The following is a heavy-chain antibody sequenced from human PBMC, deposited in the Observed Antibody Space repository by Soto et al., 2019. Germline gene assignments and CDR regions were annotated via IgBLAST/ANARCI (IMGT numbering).Heavy chain of an antibody. CDR3: ASRYGDFWSGYFYGRNYYYGMDV. J-gene: IGHJ6*02. Sequence: EVQLLESGGGLVQPGGSLRLSCEASGFTFSSYAMSWVRQAPGKGLEWVSAISGSGGSTYYADSVKGRFTISRDNSKNTLYLQMNSLRAEDTAVYYCASRYGDFWSGYFYGRNYYYGMDVWGQGTTVTVSS. V-gene: IGHV3-23*01. CDR1: GFTFSSYA. D-gene: IGHD3-3*01. CDR2: ISGSGGST.